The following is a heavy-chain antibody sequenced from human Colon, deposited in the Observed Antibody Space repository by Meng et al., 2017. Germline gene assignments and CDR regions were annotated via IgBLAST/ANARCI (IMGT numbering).Heavy chain of an antibody. D-gene: IGHD5-24*01. V-gene: IGHV1-2*06. CDR2: INPNSGGT. CDR3: ARDSERVSA. Sequence: VQLVQSGAEVKKPGASVKVSCKASGYSFVDYYIHGVRQAPGQGLEWMGRINPNSGGTNYTQKFQGRVTMTRDTSINTAYLEMSGLTYDDTAMYYCARDSERVSAWGQGTLVTVSS. CDR1: GYSFVDYY. J-gene: IGHJ4*02.